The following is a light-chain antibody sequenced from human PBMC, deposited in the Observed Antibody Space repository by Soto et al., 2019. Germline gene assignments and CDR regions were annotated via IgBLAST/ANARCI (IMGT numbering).Light chain of an antibody. Sequence: QSALTQPASVSGSPGQSITISCAGTSSDVGGYNYVSWYQQHQGKAPKLMIYDVSNRRSGVSNRFSGSKSGNTASLTISGLQAEDEADYYCSSYTSSSTVVFGGGTKLTVL. CDR2: DVS. CDR1: SSDVGGYNY. V-gene: IGLV2-14*01. J-gene: IGLJ2*01. CDR3: SSYTSSSTVV.